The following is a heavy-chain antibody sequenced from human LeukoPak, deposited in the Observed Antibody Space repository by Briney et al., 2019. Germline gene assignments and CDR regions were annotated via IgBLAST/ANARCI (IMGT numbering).Heavy chain of an antibody. CDR2: INPTGGST. CDR3: ARVGGLRFLEWLLRY. CDR1: GYTFPSYF. D-gene: IGHD3-3*01. J-gene: IGHJ4*02. V-gene: IGHV1-46*01. Sequence: ASVKVSCKASGYTFPSYFMHWVRQAPGQGLEWMGIINPTGGSTTYAQKFQGRVTMTRDTSISTAYMELSRLRSDDTAVYYCARVGGLRFLEWLLRYWGQGTLVTVSS.